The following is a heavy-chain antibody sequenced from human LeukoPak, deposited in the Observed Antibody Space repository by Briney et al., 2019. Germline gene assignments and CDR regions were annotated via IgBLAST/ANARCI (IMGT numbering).Heavy chain of an antibody. CDR3: ARPYCGGGSCHDYFDY. CDR1: GYTFTGYY. D-gene: IGHD2-15*01. V-gene: IGHV1-2*02. Sequence: ASVKVSCKASGYTFTGYYMHWVRQAPGQGLEWMGWINPHTGGTNYAQKFQGRVTMTRDASISTAYMELSRLRSDDTAVYYCARPYCGGGSCHDYFDYWGQGTLVTVSS. J-gene: IGHJ4*02. CDR2: INPHTGGT.